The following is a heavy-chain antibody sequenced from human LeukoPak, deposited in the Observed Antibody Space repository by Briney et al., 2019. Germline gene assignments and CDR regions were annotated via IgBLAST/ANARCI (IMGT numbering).Heavy chain of an antibody. D-gene: IGHD5-24*01. J-gene: IGHJ4*02. CDR3: ASRQMDYFDY. Sequence: GGSLRLSCVASGFTVSTNYMTWVRQSPGKGLEWVSVIYNNDSTYYADSVKGRFTISRDSSKNTLYLQMNSLRAEDTAVYYCASRQMDYFDYWGQGTLVTVSS. V-gene: IGHV3-53*01. CDR1: GFTVSTNY. CDR2: IYNNDST.